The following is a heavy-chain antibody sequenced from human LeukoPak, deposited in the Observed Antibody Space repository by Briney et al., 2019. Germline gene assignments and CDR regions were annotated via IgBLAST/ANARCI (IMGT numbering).Heavy chain of an antibody. CDR3: AREAGSRWYFGY. CDR2: IIPILGIA. CDR1: GGTFSSYA. J-gene: IGHJ4*02. Sequence: ASVKVSCKASGGTFSSYAISWVRQAPGQGLEWMGRIIPILGIANYAQKFQGRVTITADKSTSTAYMELSSLRSEDMAVYYCAREAGSRWYFGYWGQGTLVTVSS. V-gene: IGHV1-69*04. D-gene: IGHD4-23*01.